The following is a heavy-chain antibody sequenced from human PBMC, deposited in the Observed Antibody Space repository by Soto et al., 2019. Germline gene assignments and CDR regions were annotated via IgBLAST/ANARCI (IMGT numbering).Heavy chain of an antibody. Sequence: ASVKVSCKASGYTFTSYGISWVRQAPGQGLEWMGWISAYNGNTNYAQKLQGRVTMTTDTSTSTAYMELRSLSSDDTAVYYCARDRRVRGVIITGVWFDPWGQGTLVTVSS. J-gene: IGHJ5*02. CDR3: ARDRRVRGVIITGVWFDP. V-gene: IGHV1-18*04. D-gene: IGHD3-10*01. CDR2: ISAYNGNT. CDR1: GYTFTSYG.